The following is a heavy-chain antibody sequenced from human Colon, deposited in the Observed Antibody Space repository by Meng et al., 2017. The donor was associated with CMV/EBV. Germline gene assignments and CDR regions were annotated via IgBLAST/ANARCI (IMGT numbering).Heavy chain of an antibody. CDR2: VYYSGST. CDR3: ASAPLEPHYYYSLDV. J-gene: IGHJ6*02. V-gene: IGHV4-61*01. Sequence: SETLSLTCAVSGGSVRSGSYYWSWIRQPPGKGLEWVGYVYYSGSTKYNPSLKSRVTISVDTSNNQFSLNLNSVTAADTAVYYCASAPLEPHYYYSLDVWGQGTTVTVSS. CDR1: GGSVRSGSYY. D-gene: IGHD1-1*01.